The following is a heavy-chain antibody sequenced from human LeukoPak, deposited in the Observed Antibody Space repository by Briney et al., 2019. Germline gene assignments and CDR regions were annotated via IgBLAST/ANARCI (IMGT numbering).Heavy chain of an antibody. CDR2: ISGSGGST. Sequence: GGSLRLSCAASGFTFSSFAMNWVRQAPGKGLEWVSGISGSGGSTSYADSVKGRFTISRDNSKNTLSLQMNSLRAEDTAVYCCARKLCSSGRCYFDCWGQGTLVTVSS. V-gene: IGHV3-23*01. J-gene: IGHJ4*02. CDR1: GFTFSSFA. D-gene: IGHD2-15*01. CDR3: ARKLCSSGRCYFDC.